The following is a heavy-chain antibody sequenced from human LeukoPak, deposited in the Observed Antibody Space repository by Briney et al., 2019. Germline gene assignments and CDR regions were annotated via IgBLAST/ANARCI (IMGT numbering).Heavy chain of an antibody. V-gene: IGHV3-23*01. J-gene: IGHJ3*02. D-gene: IGHD2-2*01. CDR3: AKGKGVRSTSLDAFDI. CDR2: ISGSGGST. CDR1: GFTFSSYA. Sequence: GGSLRLSCAASGFTFSSYAMSWVRQAPGKGLEWVSAISGSGGSTYYAASVKGRFTISRDNSKNTLYLQMNSLRAEDTTVYYCAKGKGVRSTSLDAFDICGQGKMVTVSS.